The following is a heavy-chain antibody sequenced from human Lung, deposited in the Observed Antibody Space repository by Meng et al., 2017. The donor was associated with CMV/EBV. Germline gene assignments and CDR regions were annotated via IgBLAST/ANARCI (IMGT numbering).Heavy chain of an antibody. Sequence: SETLSLXXSVSGASLSAYNSYWGWIRQSPGKGLEWIGSISYEESTFYYPSLKRRSPISMDASNNQFSLRLTSVTAADTAVYYCARDAYFNTWYPNWFDPWGQGTLVTVSS. D-gene: IGHD6-13*01. CDR1: GASLSAYNSY. CDR2: ISYEEST. CDR3: ARDAYFNTWYPNWFDP. J-gene: IGHJ5*02. V-gene: IGHV4-39*07.